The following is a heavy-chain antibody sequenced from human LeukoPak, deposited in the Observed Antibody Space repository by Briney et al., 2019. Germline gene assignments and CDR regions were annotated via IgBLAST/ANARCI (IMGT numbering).Heavy chain of an antibody. D-gene: IGHD3-3*01. V-gene: IGHV4-39*01. CDR3: ARRGYYGGNFDY. CDR2: IYYSGST. J-gene: IGHJ4*02. CDR1: GDSISTSSSY. Sequence: SETLSLTCSVSGDSISTSSSYWGWIRQPPGKGLEWIGSIYYSGSTYYKPSLKSRVTISVDTSKNQFSLKLSSVTAADTAVYYCARRGYYGGNFDYWGQGTLVTVSS.